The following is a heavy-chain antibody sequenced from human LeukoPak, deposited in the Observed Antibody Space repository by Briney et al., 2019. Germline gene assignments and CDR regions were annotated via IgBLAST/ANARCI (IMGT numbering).Heavy chain of an antibody. CDR3: ARDRRDMVRGINIVRQYHYYYYMDV. Sequence: PSETLSLTCTVSGGSISSGSYHWSWIRQPAGKALEWIGRIYPSGSTNYDPSLKSRVTISVDTSKNQFSLKLSSVTAADTAVYYCARDRRDMVRGINIVRQYHYYYYMDVWGKGTTVTVSS. D-gene: IGHD3-10*01. J-gene: IGHJ6*03. CDR1: GGSISSGSYH. V-gene: IGHV4-61*02. CDR2: IYPSGST.